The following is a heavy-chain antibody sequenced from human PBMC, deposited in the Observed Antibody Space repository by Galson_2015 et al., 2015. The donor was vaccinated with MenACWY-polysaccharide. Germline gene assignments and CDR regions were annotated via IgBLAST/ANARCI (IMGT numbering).Heavy chain of an antibody. CDR2: ISGSGGST. J-gene: IGHJ4*02. D-gene: IGHD2-2*02. CDR3: AKANGVVVPAAIEY. Sequence: SLRLSCAASGFTFSSYAMSWVRQAPGKGLEWVSAISGSGGSTYYADSVKGRFTISRDNSKNTLYLHMNSLRAEDTAVYYCAKANGVVVPAAIEYWGQGTLVTVSS. V-gene: IGHV3-23*01. CDR1: GFTFSSYA.